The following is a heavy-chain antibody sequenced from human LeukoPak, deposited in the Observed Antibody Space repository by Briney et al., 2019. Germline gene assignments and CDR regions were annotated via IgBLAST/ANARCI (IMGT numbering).Heavy chain of an antibody. J-gene: IGHJ4*02. V-gene: IGHV3-15*01. Sequence: GGSLRLSCTASGVTVSNTWMSWVRQAPGKGLEWVGLFTSRSAGGTIHYAAPVQGRFTILAEDSKNTWYLQMNGLQIEDTGIYYCTTGGGAMDFWGQGTLVTVSS. D-gene: IGHD2-21*01. CDR1: GVTVSNTW. CDR3: TTGGGAMDF. CDR2: FTSRSAGGTI.